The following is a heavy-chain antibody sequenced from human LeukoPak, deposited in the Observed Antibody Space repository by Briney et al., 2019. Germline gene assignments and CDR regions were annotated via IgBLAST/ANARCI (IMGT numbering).Heavy chain of an antibody. D-gene: IGHD1-1*01. CDR1: GFTFSSYA. CDR3: AKNRFQLLMMDGFDI. CDR2: MSNDGS. V-gene: IGHV3-30*18. Sequence: GGSLRLSCAASGFTFSSYAMSWVRQAPGKGLEWVAVMSNDGSKYADSVKGRFTISRDNSKNTLYLEMKSLRVEDTAVYYCAKNRFQLLMMDGFDIWGQGTMVTVSS. J-gene: IGHJ3*02.